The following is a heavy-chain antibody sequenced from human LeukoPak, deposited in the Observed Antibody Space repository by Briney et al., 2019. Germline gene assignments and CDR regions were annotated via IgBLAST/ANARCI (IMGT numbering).Heavy chain of an antibody. CDR2: INHSGST. V-gene: IGHV4-34*01. D-gene: IGHD6-13*01. CDR1: GGSFSGYY. J-gene: IGHJ6*03. Sequence: KSSETLSLTCAVYGGSFSGYYWSWIRQPPGKGLEWIGEINHSGSTNYNPSLKSRVTISVDTSKNQFSLKLSAVTAADTAVYYCARRGRFSIAAAGTGYYYYYMDVWGKGTTVTISS. CDR3: ARRGRFSIAAAGTGYYYYYMDV.